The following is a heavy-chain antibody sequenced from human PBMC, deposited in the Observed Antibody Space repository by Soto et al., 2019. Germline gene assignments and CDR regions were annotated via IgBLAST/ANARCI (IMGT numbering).Heavy chain of an antibody. J-gene: IGHJ2*01. V-gene: IGHV3-30-3*01. CDR2: ISYDGSNK. D-gene: IGHD4-4*01. Sequence: QVQLVESGGGVVQPGRSLRLSCAASGFTFSSYAMHWVRQAPGKGLESVAVISYDGSNKYYADSVKGRFTISRDNSKNTLYLQMNSLRAEDTAVYYCARPLWRDDYNWGYFDLWGRRTLVTVSS. CDR1: GFTFSSYA. CDR3: ARPLWRDDYNWGYFDL.